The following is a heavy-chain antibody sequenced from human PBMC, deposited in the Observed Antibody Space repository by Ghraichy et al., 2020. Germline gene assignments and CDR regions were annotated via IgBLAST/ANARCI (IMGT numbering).Heavy chain of an antibody. D-gene: IGHD2-15*01. V-gene: IGHV3-23*01. CDR1: GFDLSTFA. J-gene: IGHJ4*02. CDR3: AKAATGTIRGGYFDS. CDR2: LSSSGRRA. Sequence: GGSLRLSCAVSGFDLSTFAMDWVRQAPGKGLEWVSFLSSSGRRAYYTDSVVGRFTISRDSSKNTLFLQTDDLRADDTALYFCAKAATGTIRGGYFDSWGQGIRVLVSS.